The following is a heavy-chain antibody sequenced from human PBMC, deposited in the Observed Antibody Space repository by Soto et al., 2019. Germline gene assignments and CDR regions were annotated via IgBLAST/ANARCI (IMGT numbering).Heavy chain of an antibody. CDR2: MNPNSGNT. Sequence: ASVKVCCKASGYTFTSYDINWVRQATGQGLEWMGWMNPNSGNTGYAQKFQGRVTMTRNTSISTAYMELSSLRSDDTAVYYCARNFRGAQDAFDIWGQGTMVTVSS. J-gene: IGHJ3*02. V-gene: IGHV1-8*01. D-gene: IGHD1-26*01. CDR1: GYTFTSYD. CDR3: ARNFRGAQDAFDI.